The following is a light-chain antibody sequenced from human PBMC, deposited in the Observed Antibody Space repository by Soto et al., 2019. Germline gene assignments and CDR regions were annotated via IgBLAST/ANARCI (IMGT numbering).Light chain of an antibody. CDR1: RSDVGSYNL. V-gene: IGLV2-23*03. Sequence: QSALTQPASVSGSPGQSIIISCTGTRSDVGSYNLVSWYRQHPGKAPKLMIYEGSKRPSGVSNRFSGSKSGNTAFLTISGLQAEDEADYHCSSYAGSSTFVFGGGTKLTVL. J-gene: IGLJ2*01. CDR2: EGS. CDR3: SSYAGSSTFV.